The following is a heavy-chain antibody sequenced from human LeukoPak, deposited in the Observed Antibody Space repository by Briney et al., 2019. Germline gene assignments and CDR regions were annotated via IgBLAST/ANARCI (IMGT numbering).Heavy chain of an antibody. CDR2: FDPEDGET. CDR3: ATAKRSFGELLYFGY. Sequence: ASVKVSCKVSGYTLTELSMHWVRQAPAKGLEWMGGFDPEDGETIYAQKFQGRVTMTEVTSTDTAYMELSSLRSEDTAVYYCATAKRSFGELLYFGYWGQGTLVTVSS. D-gene: IGHD3-10*01. CDR1: GYTLTELS. J-gene: IGHJ4*02. V-gene: IGHV1-24*01.